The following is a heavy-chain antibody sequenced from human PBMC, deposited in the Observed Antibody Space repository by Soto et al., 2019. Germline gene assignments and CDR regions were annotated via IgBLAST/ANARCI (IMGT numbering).Heavy chain of an antibody. J-gene: IGHJ4*02. CDR2: ISYDGSNK. D-gene: IGHD3-22*01. Sequence: PGGSLRLSCAASGFTFSSYGMHWVRPAPGKGLKSVAVISYDGSNKYYADSVKGRFTVSRDNSKNTLYLQMNSLRAEDTTVYYCASSLYYYDSSGYLGHLKLDYWGQGTLVTVSS. CDR1: GFTFSSYG. CDR3: ASSLYYYDSSGYLGHLKLDY. V-gene: IGHV3-30*03.